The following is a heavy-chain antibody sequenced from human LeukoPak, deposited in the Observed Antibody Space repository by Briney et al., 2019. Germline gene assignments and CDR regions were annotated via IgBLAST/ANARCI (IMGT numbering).Heavy chain of an antibody. Sequence: SETLSLTCTVSGGSISSYYWSWIRQPPGKGLEWIGYIYYSGSTYYNPSLKSRVTISVDTSKNQFSLKLSSVTAADTAVYYCARVPADYDFWSGYYHGGRGWFDPWGQGTLVTVSS. J-gene: IGHJ5*02. CDR1: GGSISSYY. D-gene: IGHD3-3*01. CDR2: IYYSGST. CDR3: ARVPADYDFWSGYYHGGRGWFDP. V-gene: IGHV4-59*12.